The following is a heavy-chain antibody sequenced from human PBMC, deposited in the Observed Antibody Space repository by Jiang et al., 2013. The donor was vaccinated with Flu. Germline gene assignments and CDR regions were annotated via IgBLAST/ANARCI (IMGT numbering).Heavy chain of an antibody. CDR2: IYHTGST. D-gene: IGHD3-22*01. CDR1: GGSISTTNYH. Sequence: GPGLVKPSETLSLTCNVSGGSISTTNYHWAWIRQSPGKGLEWIGCIYHTGSTYYNPSLKSRVALSIDTSKNQISLKLTSVTAADTAVYYCARPNIPMIVIGGMDVWGQGTTVTVSS. CDR3: ARPNIPMIVIGGMDV. J-gene: IGHJ6*02. V-gene: IGHV4-39*01.